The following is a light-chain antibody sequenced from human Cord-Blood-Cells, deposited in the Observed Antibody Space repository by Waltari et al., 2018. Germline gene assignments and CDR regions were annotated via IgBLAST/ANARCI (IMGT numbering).Light chain of an antibody. V-gene: IGLV2-23*02. CDR1: SSDVGSYNL. CDR3: CSYAGSSTLV. Sequence: QSALTQPASVSGSPGQSITISCTGTSSDVGSYNLVSCNQQHPGKAPKLMIYEVSKRPSGVSNRFSGSKSGNTASLTISGLQAEDEADYYCCSYAGSSTLVFGGGTKLTVL. CDR2: EVS. J-gene: IGLJ2*01.